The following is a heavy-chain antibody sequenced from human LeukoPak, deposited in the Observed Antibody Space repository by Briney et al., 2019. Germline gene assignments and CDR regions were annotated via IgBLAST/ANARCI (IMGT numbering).Heavy chain of an antibody. CDR2: IFPGDSET. J-gene: IGHJ4*02. V-gene: IGHV5-51*01. Sequence: GESLKISCKGSGYSFTSYWIGWVRQMPGQGLEWMGIIFPGDSETLYSPSLEGQVTIAADKSINTAYLQWSSLKASDTATYYCATSESQTKFDYWGQGTLVTVSS. CDR1: GYSFTSYW. D-gene: IGHD1/OR15-1a*01. CDR3: ATSESQTKFDY.